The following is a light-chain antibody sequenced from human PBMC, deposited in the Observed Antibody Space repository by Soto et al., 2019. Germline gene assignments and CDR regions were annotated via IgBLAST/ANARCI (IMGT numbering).Light chain of an antibody. J-gene: IGKJ5*01. CDR3: QQRCYWCPGIT. V-gene: IGKV3D-15*01. Sequence: EVLMTQSPATLSVSPGERATLSCRASQSVSTNLAWYQQKPGQAPRLLIYGASSRAAGIPDRFRGSGSGTEFTLITTSLLCEDFAVNYCQQRCYWCPGITFGQGTRLEIK. CDR2: GAS. CDR1: QSVSTN.